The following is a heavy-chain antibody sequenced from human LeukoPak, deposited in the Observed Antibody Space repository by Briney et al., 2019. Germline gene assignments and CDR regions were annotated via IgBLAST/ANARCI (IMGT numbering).Heavy chain of an antibody. V-gene: IGHV3-33*03. CDR2: IWYDASKK. J-gene: IGHJ5*02. Sequence: GSSLRLSCAAPVFSFSSYAMNCVRQAPGKGLEWVAVIWYDASKKYLGESVKGRFTISRENPKNMVYLQMDRLRIEDTAVYYCAKARAGYGNSWLDPWGQGSLVVVSS. CDR1: VFSFSSYA. D-gene: IGHD5-18*01. CDR3: AKARAGYGNSWLDP.